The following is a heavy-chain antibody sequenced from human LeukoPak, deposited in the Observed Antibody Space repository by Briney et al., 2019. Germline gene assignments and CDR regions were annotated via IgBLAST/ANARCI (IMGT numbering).Heavy chain of an antibody. D-gene: IGHD3-22*01. CDR3: ARDQGYYDSRGYLFWFDP. CDR2: INPNSGGT. Sequence: ASVKVSCKASGYTSTDYYIHWVRQAPGQGLEWMGWINPNSGGTNYAQKFQGRVTMTSDTSISTAYMELSRLRSADTAVYYCARDQGYYDSRGYLFWFDPWGQGTLVTVSS. V-gene: IGHV1-2*02. CDR1: GYTSTDYY. J-gene: IGHJ5*02.